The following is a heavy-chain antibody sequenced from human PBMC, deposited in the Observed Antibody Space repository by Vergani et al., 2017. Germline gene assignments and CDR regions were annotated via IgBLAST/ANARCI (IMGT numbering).Heavy chain of an antibody. CDR1: GFTFSSYW. CDR3: ARAHPYCSSTSCYNSPRGNWFDP. D-gene: IGHD2-2*02. J-gene: IGHJ5*02. CDR2: IKQDGSEK. V-gene: IGHV3-7*03. Sequence: EVQLVESGGGLVQPGGSLRLSCAASGFTFSSYWMSWARQAPGKGLEWVANIKQDGSEKYYVDSVKGRFTIARDNAKNSLYLQMNSLRAEDTAVYYCARAHPYCSSTSCYNSPRGNWFDPWGQGTLVTVSS.